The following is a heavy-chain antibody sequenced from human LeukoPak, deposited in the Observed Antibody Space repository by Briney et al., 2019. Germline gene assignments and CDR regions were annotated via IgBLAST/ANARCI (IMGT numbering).Heavy chain of an antibody. D-gene: IGHD3-10*01. CDR3: ARGSTAGLLWFGELSVLFDY. V-gene: IGHV4-34*01. Sequence: PSETLSLTCTVSGGSISSYYWSWIRQPPGKGLEWIGEINHSGSTNYNPSLKSRVTISVDTSKNQFSLKLSSVTAADTAVYYCARGSTAGLLWFGELSVLFDYWGQGTLVTVSS. J-gene: IGHJ4*02. CDR1: GGSISSYY. CDR2: INHSGST.